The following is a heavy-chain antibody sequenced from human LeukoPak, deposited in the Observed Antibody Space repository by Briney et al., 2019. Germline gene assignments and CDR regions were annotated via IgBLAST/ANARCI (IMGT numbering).Heavy chain of an antibody. Sequence: SVKVSCKASGYTFTGYYMHWVRQAPGQGLEWMGGIIPIFGTANYAQKFQGRVTITADESTSTAYMELSSLRSEDTAVYYCARESVATNNYYYYYMDVWGKGTTVTISS. CDR3: ARESVATNNYYYYYMDV. CDR2: IIPIFGTA. V-gene: IGHV1-69*13. D-gene: IGHD2-15*01. J-gene: IGHJ6*03. CDR1: GYTFTGYY.